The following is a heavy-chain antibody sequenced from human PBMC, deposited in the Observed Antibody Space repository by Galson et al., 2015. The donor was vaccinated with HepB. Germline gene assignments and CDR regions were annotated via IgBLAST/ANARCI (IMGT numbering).Heavy chain of an antibody. D-gene: IGHD4-17*01. J-gene: IGHJ4*02. Sequence: SETLSLTCTVSGGSISSYYWSWIRQPAGKGLEWIGRIFTSGSTNYNPSFKSRVTMSVDTSKNQFSLKLSPVTAADTAVYYCASTRHDYGDYGAWNYFDYWGQGTLVTVSS. CDR1: GGSISSYY. CDR2: IFTSGST. V-gene: IGHV4-4*07. CDR3: ASTRHDYGDYGAWNYFDY.